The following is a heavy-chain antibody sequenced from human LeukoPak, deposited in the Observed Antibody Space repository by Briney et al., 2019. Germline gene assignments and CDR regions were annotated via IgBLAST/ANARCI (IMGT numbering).Heavy chain of an antibody. CDR2: ISSSSSTI. Sequence: PGGSLRLSCAASGFTFSSYWMSWVRQAPGKGLEWVSYISSSSSTIYYADSVKGRFTISRDNAKNSLYLQMNSLRAEDTAVYYCARGAYYYEDWGQGTLVTASS. CDR1: GFTFSSYW. D-gene: IGHD3-22*01. CDR3: ARGAYYYED. V-gene: IGHV3-48*01. J-gene: IGHJ4*02.